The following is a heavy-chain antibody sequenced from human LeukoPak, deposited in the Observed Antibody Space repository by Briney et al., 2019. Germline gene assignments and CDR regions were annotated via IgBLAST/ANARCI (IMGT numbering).Heavy chain of an antibody. V-gene: IGHV3-30*18. Sequence: GGSLRLSCAASGFTFSGYWMHWVRQAPGKGLEWVAVISYDGSNKYYADSVKGRFTISRDNSKNTLYLQMNSLRAEDTAVYYCAKVDSGGYEYDYWGQGTLVTVSS. CDR1: GFTFSGYW. CDR3: AKVDSGGYEYDY. D-gene: IGHD5-12*01. CDR2: ISYDGSNK. J-gene: IGHJ4*02.